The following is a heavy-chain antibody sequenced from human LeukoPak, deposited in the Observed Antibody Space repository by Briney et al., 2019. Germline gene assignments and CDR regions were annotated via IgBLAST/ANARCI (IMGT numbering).Heavy chain of an antibody. CDR2: VYYTGTT. V-gene: IGHV4-39*01. J-gene: IGHJ4*02. CDR1: GGPVSNRTCY. CDR3: ARRAVVAAAVSYFDY. D-gene: IGHD2-2*01. Sequence: SETLSLTCSVSGGPVSNRTCYWGWIRQPPGKGLEWIGGVYYTGTTYYSPSLNSRVTVSIDTSNKQFSLRLTSVTAADTAVYYCARRAVVAAAVSYFDYWGQGILVTVSS.